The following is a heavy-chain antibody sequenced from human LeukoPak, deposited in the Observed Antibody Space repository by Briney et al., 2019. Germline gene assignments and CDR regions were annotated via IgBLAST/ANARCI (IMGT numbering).Heavy chain of an antibody. CDR2: IKQDGSEK. J-gene: IGHJ6*02. V-gene: IGHV3-7*01. CDR3: ARRPGNYYYYGMDV. Sequence: GGSLRLSCAASGFTFSSYWMSWVRQAPGKGLEWVANIKQDGSEKYYVDSVKGRFTISRDNAKNSLYLQMNSLRAEDTAVYYCARRPGNYYYYGMDVWGQGTTVTVSS. D-gene: IGHD2-2*01. CDR1: GFTFSSYW.